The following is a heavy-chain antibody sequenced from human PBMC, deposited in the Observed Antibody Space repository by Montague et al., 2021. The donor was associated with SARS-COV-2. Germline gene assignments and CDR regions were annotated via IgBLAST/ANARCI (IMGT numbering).Heavy chain of an antibody. CDR1: GDSVSSNIAT. V-gene: IGHV6-1*01. D-gene: IGHD2-2*01. Sequence: CAISGDSVSSNIATWNWIRQSPSRGLEWLGRTYYRSKWYNDYAESVKSRITIDPDTSKHQFSLHLNSVTPEDTAVYYCARIPVGSKYYFDSWGRGTLVTVSS. CDR2: TYYRSKWYN. CDR3: ARIPVGSKYYFDS. J-gene: IGHJ4*02.